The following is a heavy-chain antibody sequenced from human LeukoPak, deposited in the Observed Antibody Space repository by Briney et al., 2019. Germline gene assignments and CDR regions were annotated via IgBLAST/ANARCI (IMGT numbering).Heavy chain of an antibody. CDR1: GYTFTGSF. Sequence: ASVRVSCKASGYTFTGSFMHWVRQAPGQGLDWMGWINPNTGGTKYAQKFQGRVTMTRDTSIGTASMELSTVTSDDTAVYFCARVHATGYFSLDLGYWGQGTLVTVSS. CDR2: INPNTGGT. D-gene: IGHD3-9*01. J-gene: IGHJ4*02. CDR3: ARVHATGYFSLDLGY. V-gene: IGHV1-2*02.